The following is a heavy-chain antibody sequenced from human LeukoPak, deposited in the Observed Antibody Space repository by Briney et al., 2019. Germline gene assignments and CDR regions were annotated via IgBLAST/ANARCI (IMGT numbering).Heavy chain of an antibody. D-gene: IGHD3-22*01. V-gene: IGHV3-7*03. Sequence: QSGGSVRLSCAASGFTLSQEWRSWVRQGRGRGLEWVANIKHDGSEKQDGSEKNYVDSVKGRFTISRDNAKNSLYLQMNSLRAEDTAVYYWPKFYYDSSGYSQREDGWFDPWVQGTLVTVSS. CDR3: PKFYYDSSGYSQREDGWFDP. CDR1: GFTLSQEW. J-gene: IGHJ5*02. CDR2: IKHDGSEKQDGSEK.